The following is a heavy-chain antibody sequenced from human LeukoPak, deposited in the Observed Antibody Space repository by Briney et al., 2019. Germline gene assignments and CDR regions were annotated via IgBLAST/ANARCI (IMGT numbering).Heavy chain of an antibody. D-gene: IGHD2-2*01. Sequence: ASVKVSCKASGYTFTSYYMHWVRQAPGQGLEWMGIINPSGGSTSYAQKFQGRVTMTGDTSTSTVYMELSSLRSEDTAVYYCARECSSTSCYRDFDYWGQGTLVTVSS. CDR3: ARECSSTSCYRDFDY. V-gene: IGHV1-46*01. J-gene: IGHJ4*02. CDR2: INPSGGST. CDR1: GYTFTSYY.